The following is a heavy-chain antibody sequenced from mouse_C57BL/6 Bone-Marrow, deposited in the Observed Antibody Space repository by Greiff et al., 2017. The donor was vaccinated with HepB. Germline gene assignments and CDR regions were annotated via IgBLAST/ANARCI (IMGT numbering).Heavy chain of an antibody. CDR1: GFTFSSYA. D-gene: IGHD1-1*01. CDR2: ISDGGSYT. J-gene: IGHJ1*03. CDR3: ARAPYYYGSSPYWYFDV. Sequence: DVKLVESGGGLVKPGGSLKLSCAASGFTFSSYAMSWVRQTPEKRLEWVATISDGGSYTYYPDNVKGRFTISRDNAKNKLYLQMSHLKSEDTAMYYCARAPYYYGSSPYWYFDVWGTGTTVTVSS. V-gene: IGHV5-4*03.